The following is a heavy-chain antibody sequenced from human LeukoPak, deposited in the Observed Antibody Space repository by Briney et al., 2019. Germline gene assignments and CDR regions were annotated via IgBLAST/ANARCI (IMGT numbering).Heavy chain of an antibody. J-gene: IGHJ4*02. D-gene: IGHD2-2*01. CDR3: GRGGDVVVPAAGLDD. CDR1: VHTFSSYA. Sequence: PGGTLRLFCAASVHTFSSYAIHWARQAPGKGLECGTVVSYDGSNKHCADSVKGRFSISTANSKIRRYLQMNRLRAEDTAVYYCGRGGDVVVPAAGLDDWGQGTLVTVSS. V-gene: IGHV3-30*01. CDR2: VSYDGSNK.